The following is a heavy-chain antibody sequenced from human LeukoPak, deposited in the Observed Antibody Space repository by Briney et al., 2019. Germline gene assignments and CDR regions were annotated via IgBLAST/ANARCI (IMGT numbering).Heavy chain of an antibody. CDR3: AKEGRSLQTY. Sequence: GGSLRLSCAASGFTFSSYAMSWVRQAPGKGLEWVSAISGSGGGTYYADSVKGRFTIFRDNAKNSLYLQMNSLRVEDTAVYYCAKEGRSLQTYWGQGTLVTVSS. D-gene: IGHD5-24*01. J-gene: IGHJ4*02. CDR1: GFTFSSYA. CDR2: ISGSGGGT. V-gene: IGHV3-23*01.